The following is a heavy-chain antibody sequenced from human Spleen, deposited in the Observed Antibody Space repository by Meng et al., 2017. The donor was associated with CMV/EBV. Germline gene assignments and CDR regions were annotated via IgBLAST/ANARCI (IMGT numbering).Heavy chain of an antibody. D-gene: IGHD5-18*01. V-gene: IGHV4-39*07. CDR3: ARRRIQLWLGGYYFDY. Sequence: SETLSLTCTVSGGSISSSSYYWGWIRQPPGKGLEWIGSIYYSGSTYYNPSLKSRVTISVDTSKNQFSLKLSSVTAADTAVYYCARRRIQLWLGGYYFDYWGQGTLVTVSS. CDR1: GGSISSSSYY. J-gene: IGHJ4*02. CDR2: IYYSGST.